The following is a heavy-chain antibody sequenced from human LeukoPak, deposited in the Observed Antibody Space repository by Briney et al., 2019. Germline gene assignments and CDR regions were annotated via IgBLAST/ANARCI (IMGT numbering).Heavy chain of an antibody. V-gene: IGHV4-59*01. CDR3: TKGYYEPFDY. Sequence: SETLSLTCTVSGAPIRTYYWDWIRQAPGKGLEWIGCISDSGTTYYNPSLKSRVTISLDTSKNHFSLKLTSVTAADTAVYFCTKGYYEPFDYWGQGMTVTVSS. CDR1: GAPIRTYY. J-gene: IGHJ4*02. CDR2: ISDSGTT. D-gene: IGHD3-22*01.